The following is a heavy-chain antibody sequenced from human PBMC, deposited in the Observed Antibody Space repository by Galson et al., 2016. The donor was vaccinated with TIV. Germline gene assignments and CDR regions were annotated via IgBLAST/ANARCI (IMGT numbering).Heavy chain of an antibody. D-gene: IGHD2-21*01. CDR1: GNTFSSHY. J-gene: IGHJ4*02. Sequence: SVMVSCKASGNTFSSHYYHWVRQAPGQGLEWMGMINPTGGSTNYAQKFQGRVTMTRDTSTSTVDMELRSLTSEDTAVYYCVRGGGIGVVIPYWGQGTLVTVSS. V-gene: IGHV1-46*01. CDR2: INPTGGST. CDR3: VRGGGIGVVIPY.